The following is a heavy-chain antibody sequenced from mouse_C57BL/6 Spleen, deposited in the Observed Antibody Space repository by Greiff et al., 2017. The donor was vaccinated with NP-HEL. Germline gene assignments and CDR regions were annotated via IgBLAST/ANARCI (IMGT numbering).Heavy chain of an antibody. Sequence: QVQLQQPGAELVKPGASVKVSCKASGYTFTSYWMHWVKQRPGQGLEWTGRIHPSDSDTNYNQKFKGKATLTVDKSSSTAYMQLSSLTSEDSAVYYCAIYYDYGYYAMDYWGQGTSVTVSS. V-gene: IGHV1-74*01. D-gene: IGHD2-4*01. CDR3: AIYYDYGYYAMDY. J-gene: IGHJ4*01. CDR1: GYTFTSYW. CDR2: IHPSDSDT.